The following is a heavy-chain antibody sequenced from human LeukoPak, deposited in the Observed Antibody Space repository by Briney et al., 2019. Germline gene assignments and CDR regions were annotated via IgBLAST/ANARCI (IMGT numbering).Heavy chain of an antibody. V-gene: IGHV3-23*01. CDR2: ISGSGGST. CDR1: GVTFSSYA. CDR3: ARLFTYYYDSSGYYPDAFDI. J-gene: IGHJ3*02. Sequence: GGSLRLSCAAAGVTFSSYAMSLVRQAPGKGLEWVSAISGSGGSTYYADSVKGRFTISRDNSKNTLYLQMNSLRAEDTAVYYCARLFTYYYDSSGYYPDAFDIWGQGTMVTVSS. D-gene: IGHD3-22*01.